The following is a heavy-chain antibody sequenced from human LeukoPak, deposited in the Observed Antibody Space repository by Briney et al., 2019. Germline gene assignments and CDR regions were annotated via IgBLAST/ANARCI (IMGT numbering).Heavy chain of an antibody. CDR1: GFTFSSYG. V-gene: IGHV3-30*18. J-gene: IGHJ4*02. CDR2: ISNDGSNK. D-gene: IGHD3-22*01. Sequence: GRSLRLSCAASGFTFSSYGMHWVRQAPGKGLEWVADISNDGSNKHYADSVKGRITISRDNSKNTLYLQMNSLRAEDTAVYYCAKDLSRGITMIVQDYWGQGTLVTVSS. CDR3: AKDLSRGITMIVQDY.